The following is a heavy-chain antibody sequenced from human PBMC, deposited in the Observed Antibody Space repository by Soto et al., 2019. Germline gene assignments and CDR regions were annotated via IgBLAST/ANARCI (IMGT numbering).Heavy chain of an antibody. CDR1: RFTFSSYG. J-gene: IGHJ4*02. D-gene: IGHD1-26*01. Sequence: QVQLVESGGGVVQPGRSLRLSCAASRFTFSSYGMHWVRQAPGKGLEWVAVIWYDGSNKYYADSVKGRFTISRDNSKNTLYLQMNSLRAEDTAVYYCARGSLGIVGATTSNGYYFDYWGQGTLVTVSS. CDR3: ARGSLGIVGATTSNGYYFDY. CDR2: IWYDGSNK. V-gene: IGHV3-33*01.